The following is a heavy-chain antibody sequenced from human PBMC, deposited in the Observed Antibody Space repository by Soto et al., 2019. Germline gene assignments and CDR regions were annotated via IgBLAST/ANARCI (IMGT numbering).Heavy chain of an antibody. CDR3: ARIGGSGSYYPQNPYDY. V-gene: IGHV3-33*01. CDR2: IWYDGSNK. Sequence: HPGGSLRLSCAASGFTFSSYGMHWVRQAPGKGLEWVAVIWYDGSNKYYADSVKGRFTISRDNSKNTLYLQMNSLRAEDTAVYYCARIGGSGSYYPQNPYDYWGQGTLVTVSS. J-gene: IGHJ4*02. CDR1: GFTFSSYG. D-gene: IGHD3-10*01.